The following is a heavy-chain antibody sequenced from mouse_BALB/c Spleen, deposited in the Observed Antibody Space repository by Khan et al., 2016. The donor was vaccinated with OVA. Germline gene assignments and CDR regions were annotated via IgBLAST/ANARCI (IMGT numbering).Heavy chain of an antibody. CDR2: ISYSGST. CDR1: GYSITTNYA. J-gene: IGHJ4*01. CDR3: ERKNYYGYAVDY. D-gene: IGHD1-1*01. V-gene: IGHV3-2*02. Sequence: VQLKESGPGLVKPSQSLSLTCTVTGYSITTNYAWDWIRQFPGNKLEWMGYISYSGSTSYNPSLKSRISITRDTSKNQFFLQLNSVTTEDTATYSCERKNYYGYAVDYWCQGTSVTVSS.